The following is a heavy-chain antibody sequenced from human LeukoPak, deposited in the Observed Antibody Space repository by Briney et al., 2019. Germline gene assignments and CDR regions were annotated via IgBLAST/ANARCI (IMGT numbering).Heavy chain of an antibody. D-gene: IGHD3-10*01. CDR2: ISYDGNKK. J-gene: IGHJ3*02. CDR1: GFTSSNFV. CDR3: ARGAQKILSFGEYPSDAFDI. Sequence: GGSLRLSCTASGFTSSNFVMHWVRQPPGKGLQWVTEISYDGNKKTYVDSVKGRFTISRDNSKNTLYLQMNSLRDEDTAVYYCARGAQKILSFGEYPSDAFDIWGQGTMVSVSS. V-gene: IGHV3-30-3*01.